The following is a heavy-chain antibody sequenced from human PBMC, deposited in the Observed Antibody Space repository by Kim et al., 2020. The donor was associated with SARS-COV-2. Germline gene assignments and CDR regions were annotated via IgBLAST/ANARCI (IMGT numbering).Heavy chain of an antibody. J-gene: IGHJ6*02. CDR3: AREATVTFFDYGMDV. V-gene: IGHV1-46*01. D-gene: IGHD4-17*01. Sequence: ASVKVSCKASGYTFTSYYMHWVRQAPGQGLEWMGIINPSGGSTSYAQKFQGRVTMTRDTSTSTVYMELSSLRSEDTAVYYCAREATVTFFDYGMDVWGQGTTVTVSS. CDR1: GYTFTSYY. CDR2: INPSGGST.